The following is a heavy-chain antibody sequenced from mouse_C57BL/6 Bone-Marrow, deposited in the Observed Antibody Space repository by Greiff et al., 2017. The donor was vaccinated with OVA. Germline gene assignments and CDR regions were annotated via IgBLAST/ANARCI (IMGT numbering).Heavy chain of an antibody. CDR1: GFNIKDDY. Sequence: EVQLQQSGAELVRPGASVKLSCTASGFNIKDDYMHWVKQRPEQGLEWIGWFDPENGDTEYASKFQGKATITADTSSNTAYLQLSSLTSEDTAVYYCTHYYGSSCWGRGTTLTVSS. CDR3: THYYGSSC. CDR2: FDPENGDT. D-gene: IGHD1-1*01. V-gene: IGHV14-4*01. J-gene: IGHJ2*01.